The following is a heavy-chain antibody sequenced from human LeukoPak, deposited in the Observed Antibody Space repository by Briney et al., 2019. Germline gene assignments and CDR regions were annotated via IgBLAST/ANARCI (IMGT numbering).Heavy chain of an antibody. J-gene: IGHJ4*02. CDR1: GLTVSNHW. CDR3: ATLDRMVRY. V-gene: IGHV3-7*03. CDR2: IREERGQE. Sequence: GGSLRLSCVASGLTVSNHWMSWVRQAPGKGLEWVANIREERGQEYYVDSVKGRFTISKNSAKNSLYLQMNSLRAEDTAVYYCATLDRMVRYWGQGTLVTVSS. D-gene: IGHD2-21*01.